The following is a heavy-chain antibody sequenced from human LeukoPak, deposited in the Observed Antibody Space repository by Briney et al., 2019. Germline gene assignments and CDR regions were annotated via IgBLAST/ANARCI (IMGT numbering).Heavy chain of an antibody. D-gene: IGHD4-17*01. J-gene: IGHJ4*02. CDR1: GFIFSREW. Sequence: GGSLRLSCAASGFIFSREWMHWVRQAPGRGLVWVSRVNTDGSSTVYADSVKGRFTISRDNAKNSLYLQMNSLRAEDTAVYYCARDYYGDYPDYWGQGTLVTVSS. V-gene: IGHV3-74*03. CDR2: VNTDGSST. CDR3: ARDYYGDYPDY.